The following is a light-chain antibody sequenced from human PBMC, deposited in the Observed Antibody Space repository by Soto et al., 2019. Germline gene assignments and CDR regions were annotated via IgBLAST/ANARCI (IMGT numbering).Light chain of an antibody. V-gene: IGLV2-14*01. CDR3: SSYTSTNTPYV. J-gene: IGLJ1*01. Sequence: QSALTQPASVSGSPGQSITISCTGSSSDVGAYNFVSWYQHHPGRAPKLILYEVTTRPSGVSSRFSGSKSGNTASLTISGLQADDEATYYCSSYTSTNTPYVFGTGTKGTVL. CDR2: EVT. CDR1: SSDVGAYNF.